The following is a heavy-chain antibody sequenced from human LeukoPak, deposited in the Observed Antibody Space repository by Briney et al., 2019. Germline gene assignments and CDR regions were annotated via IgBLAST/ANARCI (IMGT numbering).Heavy chain of an antibody. J-gene: IGHJ4*02. CDR3: ARSSGYHQKAPDY. Sequence: ASVKVSCKASGGTFSSYAISWVRQAPGQGLEWMGRIIPIFGTANYAQKFQGRVTITTDESTSTAYMELSSLRSEDTAMYYCARSSGYHQKAPDYWGQGTLVTVSS. CDR1: GGTFSSYA. CDR2: IIPIFGTA. D-gene: IGHD5-12*01. V-gene: IGHV1-69*05.